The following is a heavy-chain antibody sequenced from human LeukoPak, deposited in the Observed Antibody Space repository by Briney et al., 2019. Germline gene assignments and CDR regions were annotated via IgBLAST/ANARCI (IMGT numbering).Heavy chain of an antibody. J-gene: IGHJ4*02. V-gene: IGHV5-51*01. CDR3: ARRDYVPIFDY. CDR2: IYPGDSDT. CDR1: GYSFTSYW. D-gene: IGHD4-17*01. Sequence: GESLKISCKGSGYSFTSYWIGWVRQMPGKGLEWMGIIYPGDSDTRHSPSFQGQVTISADKTISTAYLQWSSLKASDTAIYYCARRDYVPIFDYWGQGTLVTVSS.